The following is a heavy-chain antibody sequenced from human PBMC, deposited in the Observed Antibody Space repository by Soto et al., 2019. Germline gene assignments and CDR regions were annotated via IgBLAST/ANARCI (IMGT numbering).Heavy chain of an antibody. D-gene: IGHD3-16*01. Sequence: QVQLQESGPGLVKPSETLSLTCTVSGGSISSYYWSWIRQPPGKGLEWIGYIYYSGSTNYNPSLKRRVPLPVDTSKNLFSLMLSFVTAADTAVYYCASVWGYAFDYWGQGTLVTVSS. CDR2: IYYSGST. CDR3: ASVWGYAFDY. V-gene: IGHV4-59*01. J-gene: IGHJ4*02. CDR1: GGSISSYY.